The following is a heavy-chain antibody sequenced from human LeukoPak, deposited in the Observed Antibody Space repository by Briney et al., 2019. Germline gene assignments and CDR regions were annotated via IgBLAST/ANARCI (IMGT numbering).Heavy chain of an antibody. CDR2: IYSSGTP. CDR3: ARDYDFWSGYSPFEY. J-gene: IGHJ4*02. V-gene: IGHV4-4*07. D-gene: IGHD3-3*01. Sequence: SETLSLTCTVSGGSITGYLWSWIRQPAGKGLEWIGRIYSSGTPNFNPSLKSRVTMSVDTSKNQFSLKLSSVTAADTAVYYCARDYDFWSGYSPFEYWGQGTPVTVSS. CDR1: GGSITGYL.